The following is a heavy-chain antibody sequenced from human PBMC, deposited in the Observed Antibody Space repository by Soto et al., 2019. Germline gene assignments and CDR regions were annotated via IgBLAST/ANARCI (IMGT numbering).Heavy chain of an antibody. CDR3: ARGGSGSYFWYFDL. J-gene: IGHJ2*01. Sequence: LRLSCADSGFTFSRYEMNWVRQAPGKGLEWVSYISSSSSTLYYADSVKGRFTISRDNAKNSLYLQMNSLRAEDTAVYYCARGGSGSYFWYFDLWGRGTLVTVSS. D-gene: IGHD1-26*01. V-gene: IGHV3-48*03. CDR1: GFTFSRYE. CDR2: ISSSSSTL.